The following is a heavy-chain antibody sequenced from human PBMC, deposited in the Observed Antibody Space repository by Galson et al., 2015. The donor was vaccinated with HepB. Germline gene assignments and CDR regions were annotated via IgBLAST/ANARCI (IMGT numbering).Heavy chain of an antibody. CDR3: AKDSFTGITMIVVVLEIDY. J-gene: IGHJ4*02. Sequence: SLRLSCAASGFTFSSYAMSWVRQAPGKGLEWVSAISGSGGSTYYADSVKGRFTISRDNSKNTLYLQMNSLRAEDTAVYYCAKDSFTGITMIVVVLEIDYWGQGTLVTVSS. D-gene: IGHD3-22*01. CDR2: ISGSGGST. V-gene: IGHV3-23*01. CDR1: GFTFSSYA.